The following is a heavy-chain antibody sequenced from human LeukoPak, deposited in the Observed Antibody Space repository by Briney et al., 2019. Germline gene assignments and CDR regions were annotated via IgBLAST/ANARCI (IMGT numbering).Heavy chain of an antibody. D-gene: IGHD6-19*01. J-gene: IGHJ5*02. Sequence: PSETLSLTRTVSGGSISSYYWSWIRQPPGKGLEWVGYIYYSGDTKYNPSLKSRVTISVDTSKNQFSLKLSSVTAEDTAVYYCARKSSRGWGFDPWGQGTPVTVSS. V-gene: IGHV4-59*01. CDR1: GGSISSYY. CDR2: IYYSGDT. CDR3: ARKSSRGWGFDP.